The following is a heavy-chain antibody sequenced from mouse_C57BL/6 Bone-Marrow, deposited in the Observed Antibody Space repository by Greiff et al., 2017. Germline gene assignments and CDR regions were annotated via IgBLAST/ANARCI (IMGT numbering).Heavy chain of an antibody. CDR1: GYTFTSYW. Sequence: QVQLQQPGTELVKPGASVKLSCKASGYTFTSYWMHWVKQRPGQGLEWIGNINPSNGGTNYNEKFKGKATLTVDKSSSTAYMQLSSLTSEDSAVYYCARGAIVRRIFAYWGQGTLVTVSA. V-gene: IGHV1-53*01. J-gene: IGHJ3*01. CDR2: INPSNGGT. D-gene: IGHD2-5*01. CDR3: ARGAIVRRIFAY.